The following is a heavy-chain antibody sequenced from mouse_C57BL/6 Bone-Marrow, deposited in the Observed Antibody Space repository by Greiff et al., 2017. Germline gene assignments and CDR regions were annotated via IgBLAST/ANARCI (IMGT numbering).Heavy chain of an antibody. J-gene: IGHJ1*03. CDR2: IDPSDSYT. Sequence: VQLQQPGAELVRPGTSVKLSCKASGYTFTSYWMHWVKQRPGQGLEWIGVIDPSDSYTNYNQKFKGKATLTVYTSSSTAYMQLSILTSEDSAVYYCARWLLRWYFDVWGTGTTVTVSS. D-gene: IGHD2-3*01. CDR1: GYTFTSYW. CDR3: ARWLLRWYFDV. V-gene: IGHV1-59*01.